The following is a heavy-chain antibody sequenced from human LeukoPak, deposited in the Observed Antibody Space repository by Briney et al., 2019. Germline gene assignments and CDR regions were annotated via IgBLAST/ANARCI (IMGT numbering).Heavy chain of an antibody. J-gene: IGHJ4*02. V-gene: IGHV4-39*01. CDR2: MSYSGST. D-gene: IGHD5-18*01. Sequence: PSETLSLTCTVSGGSISTSSYYWGWVRQPPGKGLEWIGSMSYSGSTYYNPPLKSRVTISVDTSKNQFSPKLTSVTAADTAVYYCARWTRRGYSYGDFDNWGQGTLVTVSS. CDR1: GGSISTSSYY. CDR3: ARWTRRGYSYGDFDN.